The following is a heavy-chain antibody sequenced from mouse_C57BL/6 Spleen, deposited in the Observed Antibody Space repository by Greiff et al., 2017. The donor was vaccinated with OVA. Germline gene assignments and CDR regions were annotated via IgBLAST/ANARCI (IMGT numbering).Heavy chain of an antibody. CDR3: ARYDGYSDWYFDV. Sequence: VQLQQSGPELVKPGASVKISCKASGYTFTDYYMNWVKQSHGKSLEWIGDINPNNGGTSYNQKFKGKATLTVDKSYSTAYIELRSRTSEDSAVYYCARYDGYSDWYFDVWGTGTTVTVSS. D-gene: IGHD2-3*01. V-gene: IGHV1-26*01. CDR1: GYTFTDYY. CDR2: INPNNGGT. J-gene: IGHJ1*03.